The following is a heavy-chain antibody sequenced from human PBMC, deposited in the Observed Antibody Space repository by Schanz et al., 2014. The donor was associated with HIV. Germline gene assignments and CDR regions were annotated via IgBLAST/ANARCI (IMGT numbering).Heavy chain of an antibody. CDR1: GGIFSYHA. CDR2: IIPIFATP. D-gene: IGHD6-6*01. CDR3: ARGLKDSSSSEAFHI. Sequence: HVHLVQSGPAVRKPGSSVKVSCKASGGIFSYHAINWVRQAPGQGLEWMGGIIPIFATPNYAQKFQGRVTITADESTSTAYMELSSLRSDDTAMYYCARGLKDSSSSEAFHIWGQGTMVTVSS. J-gene: IGHJ3*02. V-gene: IGHV1-69*01.